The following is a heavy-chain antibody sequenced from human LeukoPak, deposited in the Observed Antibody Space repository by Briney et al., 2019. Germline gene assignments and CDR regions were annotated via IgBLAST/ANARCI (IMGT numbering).Heavy chain of an antibody. CDR1: GFPFSSYG. J-gene: IGHJ4*02. Sequence: GGSLRLSCAASGFPFSSYGMSWVRQAPGKGLEWVSAITGSSRSTYYADSVRGRFTISRDDSKNTLYLQMKNLRAEDTAVYYCAKDGAWLRFDDWGQGILVTVSS. V-gene: IGHV3-23*01. CDR3: AKDGAWLRFDD. D-gene: IGHD5-12*01. CDR2: ITGSSRST.